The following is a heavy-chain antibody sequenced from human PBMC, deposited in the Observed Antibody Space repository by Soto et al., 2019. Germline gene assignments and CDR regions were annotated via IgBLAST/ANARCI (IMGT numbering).Heavy chain of an antibody. V-gene: IGHV4-39*07. CDR3: ARTSNCFDS. CDR1: GGSISSSSYY. J-gene: IGHJ5*01. CDR2: IYYSGST. Sequence: SETLSLTCTVSGGSISSSSYYWGWIRQPPGKGLECIGYIYYSGSTYYTPSLKSRVTISIDTSKDQFSLKLSSLTAADTAMYYCARTSNCFDSWGQGTPVTVSS.